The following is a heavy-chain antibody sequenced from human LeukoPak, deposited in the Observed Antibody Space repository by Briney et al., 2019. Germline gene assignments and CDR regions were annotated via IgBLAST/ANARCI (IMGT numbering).Heavy chain of an antibody. CDR1: GYTFTGYY. CDR3: AREFGGTTVTGTRHYYYYYYMDV. J-gene: IGHJ6*03. D-gene: IGHD4-17*01. V-gene: IGHV1-2*02. CDR2: INPNSGGT. Sequence: ASVKVSCKASGYTFTGYYMHWVRQAPGQGLEWMGWINPNSGGTNYAQKFQGRVTMTRDTSISTAYMELSRLRSDDTAVYYCAREFGGTTVTGTRHYYYYYYMDVWGKGTTVTISS.